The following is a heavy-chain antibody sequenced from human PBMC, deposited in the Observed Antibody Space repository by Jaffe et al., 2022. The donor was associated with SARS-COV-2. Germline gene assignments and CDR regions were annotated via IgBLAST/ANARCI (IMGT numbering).Heavy chain of an antibody. Sequence: EVQLVESGGGLVQPGGSLRLSCAASGFTFSSYAMSWVRQAPGKGLEWVSAISGSGGSTYYADSVKGRFTISRDNSKNTLYLQMNSLRAEDTAVYYCAKDVLLWFGEGAWYFDLWGRGTLVTVSS. D-gene: IGHD3-10*01. CDR3: AKDVLLWFGEGAWYFDL. J-gene: IGHJ2*01. CDR1: GFTFSSYA. CDR2: ISGSGGST. V-gene: IGHV3-23*04.